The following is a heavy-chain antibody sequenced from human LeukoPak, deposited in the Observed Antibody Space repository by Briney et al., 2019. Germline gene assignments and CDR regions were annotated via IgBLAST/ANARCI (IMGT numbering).Heavy chain of an antibody. CDR2: IKEDGSEK. Sequence: RGSLRLSCAASGFTFSSYWMSWVRQAPGKGLEWVANIKEDGSEKYYVDSVKGRLTISRDTAKSSLYLQMNSLRAEDTAVYYCARLRAGDYFDYWGQGTLVTVSS. CDR3: ARLRAGDYFDY. J-gene: IGHJ4*02. V-gene: IGHV3-7*04. D-gene: IGHD6-19*01. CDR1: GFTFSSYW.